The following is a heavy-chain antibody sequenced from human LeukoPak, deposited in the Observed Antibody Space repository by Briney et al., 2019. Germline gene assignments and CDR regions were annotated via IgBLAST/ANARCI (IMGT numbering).Heavy chain of an antibody. CDR1: GGTFSSYA. J-gene: IGHJ4*02. D-gene: IGHD3-3*01. V-gene: IGHV1-18*01. CDR2: ISAYNGNT. Sequence: ASVKVSCKASGGTFSSYAISWVRQAPGQGLEWMGWISAYNGNTNYAQKLQGRVTMTTDTSTSTAYMELRSLRSDDTAVYYCARDTSHITIFGVVIRYYFDYWGQGTLVTVSS. CDR3: ARDTSHITIFGVVIRYYFDY.